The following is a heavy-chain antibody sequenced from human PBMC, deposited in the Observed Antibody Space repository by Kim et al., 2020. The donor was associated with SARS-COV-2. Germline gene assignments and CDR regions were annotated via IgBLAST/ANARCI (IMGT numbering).Heavy chain of an antibody. V-gene: IGHV3-21*01. D-gene: IGHD3-10*02. CDR2: ISSNSSYI. CDR3: SCSPITSHDD. Sequence: GGSLRLSCAASGFTFSNASMNWVRQAPGKGLEWVSSISSNSSYITSAYAAKVRVTISIDNDNNSQNLQLHSHRAENTAAAFCSCSPITSHDDWDQWSLVT. J-gene: IGHJ4*02. CDR1: GFTFSNAS.